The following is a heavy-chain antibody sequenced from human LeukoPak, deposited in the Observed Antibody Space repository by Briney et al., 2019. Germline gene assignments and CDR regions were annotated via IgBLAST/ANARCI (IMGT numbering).Heavy chain of an antibody. Sequence: PSETLSLTCAVYGGSFSGYYWSWIRQPPGKGLEWIGEINHSGSTNYNPSLKSRVTISVDTSKNQFSLKLSSVTAADTAVYYCARANGAAGTWYYFDYWGQGTLVTVSS. D-gene: IGHD6-13*01. CDR2: INHSGST. CDR1: GGSFSGYY. CDR3: ARANGAAGTWYYFDY. J-gene: IGHJ4*02. V-gene: IGHV4-34*01.